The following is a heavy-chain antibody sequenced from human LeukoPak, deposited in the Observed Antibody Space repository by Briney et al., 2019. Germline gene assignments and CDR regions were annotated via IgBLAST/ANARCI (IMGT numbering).Heavy chain of an antibody. CDR3: AKDPGPYCSGGSCYSFHFDY. V-gene: IGHV3-23*01. CDR2: ISGSGGST. J-gene: IGHJ4*02. Sequence: PGGSLRLSCAATGPAFNMYWMHWVRQAPGKGLEWVSAISGSGGSTYYADSVKGRFTISRDNSKNTLYLQMNSLRAEDTAVYYCAKDPGPYCSGGSCYSFHFDYWGQGTLVTVSS. CDR1: GPAFNMYW. D-gene: IGHD2-15*01.